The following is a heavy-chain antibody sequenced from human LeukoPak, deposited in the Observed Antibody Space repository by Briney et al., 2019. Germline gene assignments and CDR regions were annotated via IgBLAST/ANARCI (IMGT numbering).Heavy chain of an antibody. Sequence: GGSLRLSCAASAFTFSSYSMNWVRQAPGKGLEWVSAISGSGGSTYYADSVKGRLTISRDNSKNTLYLQMNSLRAEDTAVYYCAKSRYSSGWLDYWGQGTLVTVSS. V-gene: IGHV3-23*01. CDR1: AFTFSSYS. J-gene: IGHJ4*02. CDR3: AKSRYSSGWLDY. D-gene: IGHD6-19*01. CDR2: ISGSGGST.